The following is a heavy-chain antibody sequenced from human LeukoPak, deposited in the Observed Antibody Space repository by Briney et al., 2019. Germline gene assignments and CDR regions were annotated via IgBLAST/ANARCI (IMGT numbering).Heavy chain of an antibody. CDR1: GFTVSSNS. D-gene: IGHD4-23*01. Sequence: PGGSLRLSCTVSGFTVSSNSMSWVRQAPGKGLEWVSSISSSSSYIYYADSVKGRFTISRDNAKNSLYLQMNSLRAEDTAMYYCARDGDYGGRGDYWGQGTLVTVSS. V-gene: IGHV3-21*01. CDR3: ARDGDYGGRGDY. CDR2: ISSSSSYI. J-gene: IGHJ4*02.